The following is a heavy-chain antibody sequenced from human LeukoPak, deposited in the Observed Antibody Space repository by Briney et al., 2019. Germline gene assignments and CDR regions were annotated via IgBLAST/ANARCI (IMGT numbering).Heavy chain of an antibody. V-gene: IGHV3-7*05. CDR3: ARDVGSRHSGWYTPEYFDY. D-gene: IGHD6-19*01. Sequence: GGSLRLSCAASGFTFSSYWMSWVRQAPGKGLEWVANIKQDGGEKYYVDSVKGRFTISRDNAKNSLYLQMNSLRAEDTAVYYCARDVGSRHSGWYTPEYFDYWGQGTLVTVSS. CDR1: GFTFSSYW. J-gene: IGHJ4*02. CDR2: IKQDGGEK.